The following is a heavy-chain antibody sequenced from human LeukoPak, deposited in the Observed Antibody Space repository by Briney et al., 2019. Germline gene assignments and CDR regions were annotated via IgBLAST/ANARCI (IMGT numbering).Heavy chain of an antibody. CDR3: ARGENGSFDR. CDR2: ISGSGGST. J-gene: IGHJ4*02. V-gene: IGHV3-23*01. D-gene: IGHD5-24*01. CDR1: GFTFSSYA. Sequence: TGGSLRLSCAASGFTFSSYAMSWVRQAPGKGLEWVSAISGSGGSTYYADSVKGRFTISRDNAKNSLYLQMNSLRAEDTAVYYCARGENGSFDRWGQGTLVIVSS.